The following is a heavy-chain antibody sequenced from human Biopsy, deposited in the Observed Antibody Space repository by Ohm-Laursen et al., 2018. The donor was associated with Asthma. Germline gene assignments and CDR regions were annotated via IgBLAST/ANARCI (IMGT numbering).Heavy chain of an antibody. Sequence: GTLSLTCTVSGGSINNFYWSWIRQPPGKGLESIGHVYNSGTTNYNPSLKSRVTISVDTSKNQVSLNVRSVTAADTAVYYCARDRGGTYGRTFESWGQGTLVTVSS. CDR1: GGSINNFY. J-gene: IGHJ4*02. D-gene: IGHD1-26*01. V-gene: IGHV4-59*01. CDR2: VYNSGTT. CDR3: ARDRGGTYGRTFES.